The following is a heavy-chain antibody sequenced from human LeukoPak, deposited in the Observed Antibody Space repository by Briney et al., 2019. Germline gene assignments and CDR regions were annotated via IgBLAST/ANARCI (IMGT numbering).Heavy chain of an antibody. CDR2: ISSTTRTI. J-gene: IGHJ5*02. Sequence: GGSLRLSCAASEFTLSSYSMNWIRQAPGKGREWVSYISSTTRTIYYADSVKGRFTISRDSAKNSLYLQMDSLRDEDTAVYYCARERNGWFDPWGQGTLVTVSS. D-gene: IGHD4-11*01. CDR1: EFTLSSYS. V-gene: IGHV3-48*02. CDR3: ARERNGWFDP.